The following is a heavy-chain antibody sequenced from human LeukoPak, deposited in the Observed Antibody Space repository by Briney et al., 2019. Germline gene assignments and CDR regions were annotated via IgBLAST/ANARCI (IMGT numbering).Heavy chain of an antibody. D-gene: IGHD5-18*01. CDR2: IYHSGRT. J-gene: IGHJ6*03. CDR3: ARGYSYGYYYYYMDV. CDR1: GYSISSGYY. V-gene: IGHV4-38-2*02. Sequence: SETLSLACTVSGYSISSGYYWGWIRQPPGKGLEWIGSIYHSGRTYYNPSLKSRVTISVDTSKNQFSLKLSSVTAADTAVYYCARGYSYGYYYYYMDVWGKGTTVTVSS.